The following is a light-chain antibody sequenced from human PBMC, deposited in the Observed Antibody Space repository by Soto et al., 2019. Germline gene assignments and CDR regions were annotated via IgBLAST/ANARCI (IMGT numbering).Light chain of an antibody. Sequence: QSVLTQPPSVSGAPGQRVTISCTGSSSNIGAGYGVHWYQQLPGTAPKLLISGNSNRPSGVPDRFSGSKSGTSASLAITGLQAEDEADYYCQSYDSSLSGWVFGGGTKVTVL. J-gene: IGLJ3*02. CDR3: QSYDSSLSGWV. CDR2: GNS. V-gene: IGLV1-40*01. CDR1: SSNIGAGYG.